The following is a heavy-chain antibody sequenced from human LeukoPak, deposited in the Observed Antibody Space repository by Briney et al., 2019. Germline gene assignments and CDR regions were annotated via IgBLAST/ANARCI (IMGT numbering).Heavy chain of an antibody. CDR3: ARDTNPYSRATAFDY. CDR2: ISSSSSYI. V-gene: IGHV3-21*01. Sequence: GGSLRLSCAASGFTFSSYSMNWVRQAPGKGLEWVSSISSSSSYIYYADSVKGRFTISRDNAKNSLYLQMNSLRAEDTAVYCCARDTNPYSRATAFDYWGQGTLVTVS. J-gene: IGHJ4*02. D-gene: IGHD6-13*01. CDR1: GFTFSSYS.